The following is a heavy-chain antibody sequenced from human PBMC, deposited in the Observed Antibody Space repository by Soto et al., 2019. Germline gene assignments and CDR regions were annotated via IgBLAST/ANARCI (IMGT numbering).Heavy chain of an antibody. Sequence: SETLSLTCTVSGVSMSSYYWSWTRQFPGKGLEWIGYISYSGSSNYTPSLKRRVTISLDASKIQFSLDLSCVPAADPGEYYCGRLTSFTSNSLAPLDIWAQGTLVTVS. V-gene: IGHV4-59*12. CDR3: GRLTSFTSNSLAPLDI. J-gene: IGHJ3*02. D-gene: IGHD4-4*01. CDR1: GVSMSSYY. CDR2: ISYSGSS.